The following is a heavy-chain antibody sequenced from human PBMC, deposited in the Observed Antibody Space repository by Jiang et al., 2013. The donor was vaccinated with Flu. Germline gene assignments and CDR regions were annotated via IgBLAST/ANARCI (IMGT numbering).Heavy chain of an antibody. CDR3: ARDRTPTAIHWFDP. V-gene: IGHV3-30*01. CDR2: ISYDGSIQ. D-gene: IGHD2-2*01. J-gene: IGHJ5*02. Sequence: QLVESGGGVVQPGRSLRLSCAASGFTFNSYAMHWVRQAPGKGLEWVALISYDGSIQYYADSVKGRFTISRDNSRNTLYLQMNSLRAEDTAVYYCARDRTPTAIHWFDPWGQGTLVTVSS. CDR1: GFTFNSYA.